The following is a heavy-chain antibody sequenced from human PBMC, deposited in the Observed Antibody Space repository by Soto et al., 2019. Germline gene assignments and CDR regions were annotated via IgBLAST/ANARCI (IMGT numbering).Heavy chain of an antibody. D-gene: IGHD1-20*01. CDR3: ARGITLPTPLDY. Sequence: ASVKVSCKASGYRFSSYAIQWVRQAPGQRLEWMGWINAGNGNTKYSQKFQGRVTITRDTSASTAYMELSSLRSEDTAVYYCARGITLPTPLDYWGQGTLVTV. J-gene: IGHJ4*02. V-gene: IGHV1-3*01. CDR2: INAGNGNT. CDR1: GYRFSSYA.